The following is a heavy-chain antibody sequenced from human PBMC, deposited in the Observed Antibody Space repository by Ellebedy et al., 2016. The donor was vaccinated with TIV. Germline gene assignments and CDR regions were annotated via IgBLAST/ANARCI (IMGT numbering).Heavy chain of an antibody. CDR2: IYSGGST. J-gene: IGHJ4*02. CDR3: AKDYLARAYYFDY. D-gene: IGHD3-16*01. V-gene: IGHV3-53*01. CDR1: GFTVSSNY. Sequence: GESLKISXAASGFTVSSNYMSWVRQAPGKGLEWVSVIYSGGSTYYADSVKGRFTISRDNSKNTLYLQMNSLRAEDTAVYYCAKDYLARAYYFDYWGQGTLVTVSS.